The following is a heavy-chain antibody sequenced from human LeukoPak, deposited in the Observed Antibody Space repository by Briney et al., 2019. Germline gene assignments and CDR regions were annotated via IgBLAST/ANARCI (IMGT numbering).Heavy chain of an antibody. D-gene: IGHD1-26*01. CDR1: GGSFSGYY. J-gene: IGHJ3*02. Sequence: NPSETLSLTCAVYGGSFSGYYWSWIRQPPGKGLDWIGEINHSGSTNYNPSLKSRVTISVDTSKNQLSLKLSSVTAADTAVYYCARRRRIVGATPGAFDIWGQGTMVTVSS. CDR2: INHSGST. CDR3: ARRRRIVGATPGAFDI. V-gene: IGHV4-34*01.